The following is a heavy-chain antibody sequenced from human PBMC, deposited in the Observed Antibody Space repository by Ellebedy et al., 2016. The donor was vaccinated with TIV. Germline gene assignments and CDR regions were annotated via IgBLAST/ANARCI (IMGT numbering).Heavy chain of an antibody. V-gene: IGHV2-70*04. CDR2: IDWDDDK. CDR1: GFSLSTSGMR. J-gene: IGHJ4*02. CDR3: ARIVQGDDYGDYMYFDY. Sequence: SGPTLVXPTQTLTLTCTFSGFSLSTSGMRVSWIRQPPGKALEWLARIDWDDDKFYSTSLKTRLTISKDTSKNQVVLTMTNMDPVDTATYYCARIVQGDDYGDYMYFDYWGQGTLVTVSS. D-gene: IGHD4-17*01.